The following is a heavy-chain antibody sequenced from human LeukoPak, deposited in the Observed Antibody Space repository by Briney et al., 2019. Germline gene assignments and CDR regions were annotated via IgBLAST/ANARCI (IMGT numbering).Heavy chain of an antibody. CDR3: ARTPGYSYGLDY. D-gene: IGHD5-18*01. V-gene: IGHV4-59*01. J-gene: IGHJ4*02. CDR1: GGSISSYY. Sequence: PSETLSLTCTVSGGSISSYYWSWIRQPPGKGLEWIGYIYDSGSTNYNPSFKSRVAISVDTSKNQFSLKLSSVTAADTAVYYCARTPGYSYGLDYWGQGTLVTVSS. CDR2: IYDSGST.